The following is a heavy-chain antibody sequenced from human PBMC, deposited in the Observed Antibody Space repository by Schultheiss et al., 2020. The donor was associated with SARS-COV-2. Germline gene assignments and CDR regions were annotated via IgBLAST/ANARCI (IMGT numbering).Heavy chain of an antibody. CDR1: GYTFTSYD. CDR3: ARDRGSSWYHYRFDY. V-gene: IGHV1-8*01. Sequence: ASVKVSCKASGYTFTSYDINWVRQATGQGLEWMGRINPNSGGTNYAQKFQGRVTMTRDTSTSTVYMELSSLRSEDTAVYYCARDRGSSWYHYRFDYWGQGTLVTVSS. CDR2: INPNSGGT. J-gene: IGHJ4*02. D-gene: IGHD6-13*01.